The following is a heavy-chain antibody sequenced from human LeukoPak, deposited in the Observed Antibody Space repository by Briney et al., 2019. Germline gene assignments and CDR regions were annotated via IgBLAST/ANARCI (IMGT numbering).Heavy chain of an antibody. D-gene: IGHD3-3*01. CDR2: VYNSGST. CDR3: ARGGLRFLEWSTIDY. J-gene: IGHJ4*02. V-gene: IGHV4-59*01. Sequence: SETLSLTCTVSGGSISSYYWTWIRQPPGKGLEWIGYVYNSGSTDYNPSLKSRVTISVNTSKNQFSLRLNSVTAADTAVYYCARGGLRFLEWSTIDYWGQGTLVTVSS. CDR1: GGSISSYY.